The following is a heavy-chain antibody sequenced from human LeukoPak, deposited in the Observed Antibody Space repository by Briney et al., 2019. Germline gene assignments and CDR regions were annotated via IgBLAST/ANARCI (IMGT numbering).Heavy chain of an antibody. J-gene: IGHJ4*02. V-gene: IGHV3-21*01. CDR3: ARDTPLDY. CDR1: GFSFSTYS. Sequence: GGSLRLSCAAFGFSFSTYSMNWVRQAPGKGLEWVSYISSSSTYIYYADSVKGRFTISRDNAKNSLYLQMDSLRAEDTAVYYCARDTPLDYWGRGTLVTVSS. CDR2: ISSSSTYI.